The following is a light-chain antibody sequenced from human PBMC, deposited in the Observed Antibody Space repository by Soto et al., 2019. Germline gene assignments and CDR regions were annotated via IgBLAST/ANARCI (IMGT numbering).Light chain of an antibody. CDR3: QQRSNWPTT. CDR1: QSVSSY. V-gene: IGKV3-11*01. Sequence: EIVLTQSPATLSLSPGERATLSCRASQSVSSYLACYQQKPGQAPRLLIYDASNRATGIPARFSGSGSGTDVTLTISSLEPEDFAVYYCQQRSNWPTTFGPGTKVDIK. J-gene: IGKJ3*01. CDR2: DAS.